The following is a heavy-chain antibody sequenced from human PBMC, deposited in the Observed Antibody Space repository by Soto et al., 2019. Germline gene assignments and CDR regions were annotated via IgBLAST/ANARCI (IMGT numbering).Heavy chain of an antibody. V-gene: IGHV1-18*01. D-gene: IGHD5-12*01. CDR2: ISAYNGNT. CDR1: GYTFTSYG. J-gene: IGHJ6*04. CDR3: ARDLVAAEVPEVPMDV. Sequence: ASVKVSCKASGYTFTSYGISWVRQAPGQGLEWMGWISAYNGNTNYAQKLQGRVTMTTDTSTSTAYMELRSLRSDDTAVYYCARDLVAAEVPEVPMDVWGKGTTVTVSS.